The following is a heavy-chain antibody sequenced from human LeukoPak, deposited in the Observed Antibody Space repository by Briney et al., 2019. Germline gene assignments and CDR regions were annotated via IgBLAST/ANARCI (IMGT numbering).Heavy chain of an antibody. Sequence: PSETLSLTCAVYGGSFSGYYWSWIRQPPGKGLEWIGEINHSGSTNYNPSLKSRVTISVDTSKNQFSLKLSSVTAADTAVYYCARMGRYRYGSGSYGYWGQGTLVTVSS. V-gene: IGHV4-34*01. CDR2: INHSGST. J-gene: IGHJ4*02. D-gene: IGHD3-10*01. CDR1: GGSFSGYY. CDR3: ARMGRYRYGSGSYGY.